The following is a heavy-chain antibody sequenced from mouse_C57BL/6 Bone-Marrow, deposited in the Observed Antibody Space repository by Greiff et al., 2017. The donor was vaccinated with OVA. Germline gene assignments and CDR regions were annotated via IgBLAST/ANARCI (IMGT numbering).Heavy chain of an antibody. CDR3: ARDSNYGDYYAMDY. CDR1: GYTFTGYW. D-gene: IGHD2-5*01. V-gene: IGHV1-9*01. Sequence: VMLVESGAELMKPGASVKLSCKATGYTFTGYWIEWVKQRPGHGLEWIGEILPGSGSTNYNVKFKGKATFTADTSSNTAYMQLSSLTTEDSAIYYCARDSNYGDYYAMDYWGQGTSVTVSS. J-gene: IGHJ4*01. CDR2: ILPGSGST.